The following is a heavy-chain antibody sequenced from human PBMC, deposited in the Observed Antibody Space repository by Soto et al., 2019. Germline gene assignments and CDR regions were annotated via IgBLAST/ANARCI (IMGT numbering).Heavy chain of an antibody. J-gene: IGHJ6*02. CDR3: ARDGLTAFGMIPPSDVDV. CDR1: GFTFNSHT. Sequence: ESGGGVVQWGGSVRLSCTASGFTFNSHTMHWVRQAPGEGLEWVAVISYDGSYKFYADSVKGRFTISRGNSKSTLYLQMNRLTAADTAIYYCARDGLTAFGMIPPSDVDVWGQGTTVTVSS. V-gene: IGHV3-30-3*01. D-gene: IGHD3-3*01. CDR2: ISYDGSYK.